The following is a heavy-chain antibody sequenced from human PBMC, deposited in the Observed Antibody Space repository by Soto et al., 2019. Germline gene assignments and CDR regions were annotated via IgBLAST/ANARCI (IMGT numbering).Heavy chain of an antibody. Sequence: QVQLQQWGAGLLKPSETLSLTCAVYGGSFSGYYWSWIRQPPGKGLEWIGEINHSGSTNYNPSLKSRVTISVDTSKNQFSLKLSSVTAADTAVYYCARGRERGVTTKFDYWGQGTLVTVSS. CDR2: INHSGST. V-gene: IGHV4-34*01. J-gene: IGHJ4*02. D-gene: IGHD4-17*01. CDR3: ARGRERGVTTKFDY. CDR1: GGSFSGYY.